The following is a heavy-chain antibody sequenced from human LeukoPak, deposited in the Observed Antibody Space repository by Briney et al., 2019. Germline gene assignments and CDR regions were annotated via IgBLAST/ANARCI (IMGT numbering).Heavy chain of an antibody. CDR3: GSTPGWIQLWAPFDY. CDR1: GFRLSDYY. Sequence: GGSLRLSCVASGFRLSDYYMGWIRQAPGKGLEWVSYISSSGGAMYHADFVKGRFTISRDNAKNSLYLQMNSLRAEDTAVYYCGSTPGWIQLWAPFDYWGQGTLVTVSS. D-gene: IGHD5-18*01. J-gene: IGHJ4*02. CDR2: ISSSGGAM. V-gene: IGHV3-11*01.